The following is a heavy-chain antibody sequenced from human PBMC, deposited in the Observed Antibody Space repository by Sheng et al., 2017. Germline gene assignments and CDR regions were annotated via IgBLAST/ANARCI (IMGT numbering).Heavy chain of an antibody. Sequence: QVQLVQSGAEVKKPGSSVKVSCKASGGTFSSYAISWVRQAPGQGLEWMGGIIPILGIANYAQKFQGRVTITADKSTSTAYMELSSLRSEDTAVYYCARSPVPIYSGYDYGGIDYWGQGTLVTVSS. CDR2: IIPILGIA. CDR1: GGTFSSYA. CDR3: ARSPVPIYSGYDYGGIDY. J-gene: IGHJ4*02. D-gene: IGHD5-12*01. V-gene: IGHV1-69*10.